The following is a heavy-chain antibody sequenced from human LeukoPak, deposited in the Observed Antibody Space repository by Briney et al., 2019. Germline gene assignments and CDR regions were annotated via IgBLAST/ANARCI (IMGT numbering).Heavy chain of an antibody. D-gene: IGHD6-19*01. Sequence: PGGSLRLSCAASGFTFSFYTMSWVRQAPGKGLEWVSGLSGSGGSTYYSDSVEGRFTISRDNSKNTLYLQIDFLTAEDTAVYYCARSPVAGPPNYFDYLGQGTLVTVSS. CDR1: GFTFSFYT. CDR3: ARSPVAGPPNYFDY. CDR2: LSGSGGST. J-gene: IGHJ4*02. V-gene: IGHV3-23*01.